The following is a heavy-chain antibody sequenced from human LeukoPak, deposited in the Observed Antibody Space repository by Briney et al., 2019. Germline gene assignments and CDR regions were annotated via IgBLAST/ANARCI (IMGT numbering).Heavy chain of an antibody. J-gene: IGHJ4*02. CDR3: ARDGGLHTNFDY. CDR2: TKPDGSAE. CDR1: GFSFSNYW. Sequence: PGGSLRLSCAASGFSFSNYWMGWVWKAPGKGQERVANTKPDGSAEYYADSVRGRFSTSRDNANNLLYLQMNSLRAEDTAVYYCARDGGLHTNFDYGGQGTLVTVSS. V-gene: IGHV3-7*01. D-gene: IGHD2-15*01.